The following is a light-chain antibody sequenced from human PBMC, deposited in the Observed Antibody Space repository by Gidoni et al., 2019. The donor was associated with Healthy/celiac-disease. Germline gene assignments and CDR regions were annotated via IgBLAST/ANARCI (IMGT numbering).Light chain of an antibody. CDR3: QQRSNWPSGT. CDR1: QSVSSY. J-gene: IGKJ2*02. V-gene: IGKV3-11*01. Sequence: EIVLTQSPATLSLSPGERATLSCTASQSVSSYLAWYQQKPGQAPRLLIYDASNRATGIPARFSGSGSGTDFTLTISSLEPEDFAVYYCQQRSNWPSGTFXXXTKLEIK. CDR2: DAS.